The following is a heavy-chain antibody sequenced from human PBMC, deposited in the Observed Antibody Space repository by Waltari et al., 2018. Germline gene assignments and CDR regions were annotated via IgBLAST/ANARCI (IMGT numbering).Heavy chain of an antibody. V-gene: IGHV3-7*04. J-gene: IGHJ4*02. Sequence: QLVESGGGLVQPGGSLRLSCRAPGFSFSSSWMTWVRQAPGKGLEWVANIKRDASEKSYVGSVEGRFTISRDNAENSLYLQMNSLRVEDTAVYYCARDLMRVAGTLWGQGTLVTVSS. CDR1: GFSFSSSW. CDR3: ARDLMRVAGTL. D-gene: IGHD6-13*01. CDR2: IKRDASEK.